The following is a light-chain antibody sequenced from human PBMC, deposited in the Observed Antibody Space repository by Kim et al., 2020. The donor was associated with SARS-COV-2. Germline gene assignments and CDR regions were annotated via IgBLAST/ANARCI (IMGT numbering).Light chain of an antibody. CDR2: GAS. CDR3: QQYNNWPLT. CDR1: QSVSSN. V-gene: IGKV3-15*01. Sequence: VSPGERATLSGRASQSVSSNLAWYQQKPGQAPRLLIYGASTRATGIPARFSGSGSGTEFTLTISSLQSEDFAVYYCQQYNNWPLTFGQGTRLEIK. J-gene: IGKJ5*01.